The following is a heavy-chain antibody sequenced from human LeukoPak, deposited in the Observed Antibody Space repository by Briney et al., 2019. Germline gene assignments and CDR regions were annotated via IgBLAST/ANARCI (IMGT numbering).Heavy chain of an antibody. J-gene: IGHJ6*02. CDR1: GGTFSSYA. CDR2: IIPIFGTA. D-gene: IGHD2-15*01. V-gene: IGHV1-69*13. CDR3: ARGRAWFRYSNIGAATPDYYGMDV. Sequence: GASVKVSCKASGGTFSSYAISWVRQAPGQGLEWMGGIIPIFGTANYAQKFQGRVTITADESTSTAYMELSSLRSEDTAVYYCARGRAWFRYSNIGAATPDYYGMDVWGQGTTVTVSS.